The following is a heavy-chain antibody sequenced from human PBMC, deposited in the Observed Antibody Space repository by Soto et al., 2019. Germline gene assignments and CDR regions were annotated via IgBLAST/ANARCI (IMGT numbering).Heavy chain of an antibody. Sequence: LSLTCTVSGGSISSYYWSWIRQPPGKGLEWIGYIYYSGSTNYNPSLKSRVTISVDTSKNQFSLKLSSVTAADTAVYYCARHYYDSSGYYSIDYWGQGTLVTVSS. CDR3: ARHYYDSSGYYSIDY. D-gene: IGHD3-22*01. CDR1: GGSISSYY. V-gene: IGHV4-59*08. J-gene: IGHJ4*02. CDR2: IYYSGST.